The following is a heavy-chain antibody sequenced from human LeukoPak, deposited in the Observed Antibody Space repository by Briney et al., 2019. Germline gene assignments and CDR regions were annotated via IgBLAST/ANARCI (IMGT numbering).Heavy chain of an antibody. CDR3: ARVPLAAAGSPADAFDI. J-gene: IGHJ3*02. Sequence: SETLSLTCTVSGGSISSYYWSWIRQPPGKGLEWIGYIYYSGSTNYNPSLKSRVTISVDTSKNQFSLKLSSVTAADTAVYYCARVPLAAAGSPADAFDIWGQGTMVTVSS. CDR2: IYYSGST. D-gene: IGHD6-13*01. V-gene: IGHV4-59*01. CDR1: GGSISSYY.